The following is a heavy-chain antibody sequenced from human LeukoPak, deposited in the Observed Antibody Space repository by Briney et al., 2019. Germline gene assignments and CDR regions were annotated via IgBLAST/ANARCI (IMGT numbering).Heavy chain of an antibody. D-gene: IGHD1-26*01. V-gene: IGHV3-23*01. J-gene: IGHJ6*02. CDR3: ARERWDLQDYYGMDV. CDR2: ITGSGDIT. CDR1: GFTFRNPA. Sequence: GGSLRLSCAASGFTFRNPAMSWGRDAPGKGLEWVSSITGSGDITYYTDSVKGRFSISRDNSQNTLCLQMNSLRAEDTAVYYCARERWDLQDYYGMDVWGQGTTVTVSS.